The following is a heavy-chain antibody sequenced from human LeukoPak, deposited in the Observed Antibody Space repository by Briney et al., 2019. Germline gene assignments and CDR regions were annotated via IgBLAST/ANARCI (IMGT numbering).Heavy chain of an antibody. Sequence: PSETLSLTCTVSGGSISSGGYYWSWIRQLPGKGLEWIGYIYSSGITHYNPSVKSRLTISVDTSKNQFSPDLSSVTAADTAVYFCARNNFGDFLELAYWGQGTLVTVSS. D-gene: IGHD2-21*02. CDR2: IYSSGIT. V-gene: IGHV4-31*03. J-gene: IGHJ4*02. CDR3: ARNNFGDFLELAY. CDR1: GGSISSGGYY.